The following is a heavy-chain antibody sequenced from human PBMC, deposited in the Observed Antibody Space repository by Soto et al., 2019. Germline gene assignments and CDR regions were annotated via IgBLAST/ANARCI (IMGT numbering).Heavy chain of an antibody. V-gene: IGHV3-30*18. D-gene: IGHD2-15*01. CDR2: ISYDGSNK. CDR1: GFTFSSYG. CDR3: AKDLNHCSGGSCYHNWFDP. Sequence: QVQLVESGGGVVQPGRSLRLSCAASGFTFSSYGMHWVRQAPGKGLEWVAVISYDGSNKYYADSVKGRFTISRDNSRNTLYLKMNSRRAEDTAAYYCAKDLNHCSGGSCYHNWFDPWGQGTLVTVSS. J-gene: IGHJ5*02.